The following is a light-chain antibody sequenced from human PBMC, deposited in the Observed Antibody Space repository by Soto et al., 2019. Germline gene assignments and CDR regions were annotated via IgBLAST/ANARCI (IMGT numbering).Light chain of an antibody. CDR1: QSVSSSY. Sequence: EIVLTQSPGTLSLSPWERASLSCRGSQSVSSSYLAWYQQKTGQAPRPLIYGASTRATGIPARFSGSGSGTEFTLTISRLQPDDFATYYCQHYNSYSEACGQGTKVDI. CDR2: GAS. CDR3: QHYNSYSEA. V-gene: IGKV3-20*01. J-gene: IGKJ1*01.